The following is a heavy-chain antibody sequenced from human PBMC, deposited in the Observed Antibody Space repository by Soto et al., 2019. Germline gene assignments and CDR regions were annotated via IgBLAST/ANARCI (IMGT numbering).Heavy chain of an antibody. CDR3: ARQDTSGYAFDY. CDR1: GGSISSFD. J-gene: IGHJ4*02. Sequence: QVQLQESGPGLVKPSETLSLTCTVSGGSISSFDWNWIRQSPGKGLEWIGYISYSGSTNYNPSLKSRVTISVDTSKNQFSLKLSSVTAADTAVYYCARQDTSGYAFDYWGPGTLVTVSS. D-gene: IGHD3-22*01. V-gene: IGHV4-59*08. CDR2: ISYSGST.